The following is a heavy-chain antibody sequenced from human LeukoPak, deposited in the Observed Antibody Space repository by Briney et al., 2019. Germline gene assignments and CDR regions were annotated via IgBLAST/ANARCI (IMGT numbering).Heavy chain of an antibody. CDR2: IYCSGST. J-gene: IGHJ3*02. Sequence: SQTLSLTCTVSGGSLSSGGYYWGWHRQPPEKGPEWVGYIYCSGSTYYNPSLKSRVIITVDTAKNQFSLKLSPVAAARPAVFYYARDLVGGYAFDIWGQGTMVTVSS. CDR1: GGSLSSGGYY. V-gene: IGHV4-30-4*08. D-gene: IGHD1-26*01. CDR3: ARDLVGGYAFDI.